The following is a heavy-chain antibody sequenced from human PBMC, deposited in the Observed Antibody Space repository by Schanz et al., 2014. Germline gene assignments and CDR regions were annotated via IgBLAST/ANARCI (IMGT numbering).Heavy chain of an antibody. CDR2: IKSDGSST. CDR1: GFTFSSYW. D-gene: IGHD1-26*01. J-gene: IGHJ4*02. CDR3: ARDHTTESYYSAGPPIDY. Sequence: EVPLVESGGGLVQPGGSLRLSCAASGFTFSSYWMHWVRQVPGKGLVWVSRIKSDGSSTSYADSVKGRFTISRDNAKNTLFLQMNSLRAEDTAVYYCARDHTTESYYSAGPPIDYWGQGTLLTVSS. V-gene: IGHV3-74*01.